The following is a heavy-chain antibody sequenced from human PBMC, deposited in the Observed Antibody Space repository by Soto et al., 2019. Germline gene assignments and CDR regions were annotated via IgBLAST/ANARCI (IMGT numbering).Heavy chain of an antibody. CDR2: INHSGST. D-gene: IGHD5-12*01. V-gene: IGHV4-34*01. J-gene: IGHJ4*02. CDR1: GGSFSGYY. CDR3: ARPEYSGLKRSFDH. Sequence: QVQLQQWGAGLLKPSETLSLTCAVYGGSFSGYYWSWIRQPPGKGLEWIGEINHSGSTNYNPSLKSRVTRSVDTSKNQFAVKLSSVTAADTAVYYCARPEYSGLKRSFDHWGQGTLVSVSS.